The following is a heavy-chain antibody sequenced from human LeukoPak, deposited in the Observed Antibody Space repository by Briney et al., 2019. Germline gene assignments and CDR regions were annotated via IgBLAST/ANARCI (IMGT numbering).Heavy chain of an antibody. V-gene: IGHV1-69*04. Sequence: GASVKVSCKASGGTFSIYAISWVRHAPGQGLEWMGRIIPILGIANYAQKFQGRVTITADKSTSTAYMELSSLRSEDTAVYYCARDTPSPVIGAAALDYWGQGTLVTVSS. D-gene: IGHD6-13*01. CDR2: IIPILGIA. CDR1: GGTFSIYA. CDR3: ARDTPSPVIGAAALDY. J-gene: IGHJ4*02.